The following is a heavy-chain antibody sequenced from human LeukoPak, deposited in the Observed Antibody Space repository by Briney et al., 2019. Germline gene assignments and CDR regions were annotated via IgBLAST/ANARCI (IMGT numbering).Heavy chain of an antibody. CDR2: IYYCGST. D-gene: IGHD3-10*01. J-gene: IGHJ3*02. V-gene: IGHV4-61*01. CDR1: GSSVSTGSYY. Sequence: SETLSLTCTVSGSSVSTGSYYWRWIRQPPGKGLEWIGYIYYCGSTNHNSSLKSRVTISVDTSKSQFSLKLGSVTAADTAVFYCVRVGGSGSYAFDIWGQGTMVTVSS. CDR3: VRVGGSGSYAFDI.